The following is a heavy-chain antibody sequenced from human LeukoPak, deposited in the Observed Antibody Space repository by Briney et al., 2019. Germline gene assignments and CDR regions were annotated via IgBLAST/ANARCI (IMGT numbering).Heavy chain of an antibody. CDR3: ARDKTGYPWGEFDY. V-gene: IGHV3-30*04. CDR2: ISYDGSNK. CDR1: VFTFSIYA. Sequence: RGCLRLSCAAPVFTFSIYAIHRVRQAPGKGLGWVAVISYDGSNKYYADSVSGRFTISRDNYKTTLYLQMHSLRAEDTAVYDCARDKTGYPWGEFDYWGQGTLVTVSS. D-gene: IGHD3-9*01. J-gene: IGHJ4*02.